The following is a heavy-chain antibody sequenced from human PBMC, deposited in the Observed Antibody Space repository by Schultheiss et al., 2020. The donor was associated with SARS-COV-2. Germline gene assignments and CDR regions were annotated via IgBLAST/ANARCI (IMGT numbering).Heavy chain of an antibody. CDR3: ARGEGYSYAYDY. Sequence: SETLSLTCTVSGDSVSSGSYYWGWIRQPPGKGLEWIGRIYTSGSTNYNPSLKSRVTISVDTSKNQFSLKLSSVTAADTAFYYCARGEGYSYAYDYWGQGMLVTVSS. V-gene: IGHV4-61*01. CDR1: GDSVSSGSYY. CDR2: IYTSGST. J-gene: IGHJ4*02. D-gene: IGHD5-18*01.